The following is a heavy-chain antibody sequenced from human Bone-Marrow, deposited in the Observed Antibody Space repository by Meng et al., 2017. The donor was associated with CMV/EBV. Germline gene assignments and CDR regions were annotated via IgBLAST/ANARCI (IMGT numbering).Heavy chain of an antibody. D-gene: IGHD6-13*01. CDR2: IHNGGSAT. CDR3: ARVRQLVLDY. V-gene: IGHV3-23*03. J-gene: IGHJ4*02. CDR1: GFTFRNYA. Sequence: GGSLRLSCAASGFTFRNYAMSWVRQAPGKGLEWVSVIHNGGSATYYADSVKGRFTISRHDSKNTLYLQMNSLRAEDTAVYYCARVRQLVLDYWGQGTLVTVSS.